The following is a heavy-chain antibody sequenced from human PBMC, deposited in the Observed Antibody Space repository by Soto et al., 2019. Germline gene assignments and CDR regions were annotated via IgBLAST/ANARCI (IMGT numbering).Heavy chain of an antibody. D-gene: IGHD2-21*01. Sequence: QVQLQQWGAGLLKPSETLSLTCAVYGGSFSGYNWSWIRQPPGKGLEWIGEINHSGSTNYNPSLKNRVTISVDPSKNQFSLKLSSVTAADTAVYYCARAGDATGLLSNGAFDIWGQGTMVTVSS. CDR2: INHSGST. J-gene: IGHJ3*02. CDR1: GGSFSGYN. V-gene: IGHV4-34*01. CDR3: ARAGDATGLLSNGAFDI.